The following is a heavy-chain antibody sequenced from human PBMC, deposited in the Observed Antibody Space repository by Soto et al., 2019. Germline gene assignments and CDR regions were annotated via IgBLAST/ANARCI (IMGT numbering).Heavy chain of an antibody. Sequence: QVQLQESGPGLVKPSETLSLTCTVSGGSISSYYWSWIRQPPGKGLEWIGYIYYSGSTNYNPSLKSRLSISVDTSKNQFSLKLSSVTAADTAVYYCASRYGGTLDYWGQGTLVTVSS. V-gene: IGHV4-59*08. CDR2: IYYSGST. D-gene: IGHD4-17*01. J-gene: IGHJ4*02. CDR3: ASRYGGTLDY. CDR1: GGSISSYY.